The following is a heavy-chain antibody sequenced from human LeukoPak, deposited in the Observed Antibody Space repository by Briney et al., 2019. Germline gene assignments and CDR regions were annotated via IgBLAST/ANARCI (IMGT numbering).Heavy chain of an antibody. Sequence: LETLSLTCTVSSSSISSYYWSWIRQAPGKGLEWIGYIYYSASTNYNPSLKSRVTISVDTSKNQFSLRLSSVTAADTAVYYCARHYLGYSFDYWGQGTLVTVSS. CDR1: SSSISSYY. V-gene: IGHV4-59*08. J-gene: IGHJ4*02. D-gene: IGHD5-18*01. CDR3: ARHYLGYSFDY. CDR2: IYYSAST.